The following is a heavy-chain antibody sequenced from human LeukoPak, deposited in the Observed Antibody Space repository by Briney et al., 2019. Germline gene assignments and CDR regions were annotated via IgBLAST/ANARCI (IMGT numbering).Heavy chain of an antibody. CDR2: IKTKIDGGTT. CDR1: GFTFTNTW. V-gene: IGHV3-15*01. D-gene: IGHD1-26*01. J-gene: IGHJ3*02. CDR3: ARESGGDLGEAFDI. Sequence: PGGSLRLSCAASGFTFTNTWLSWVRQAPGKGLEWVGRIKTKIDGGTTDYAAPVKGRFTITRDDSKNTLYLQLNSLRAEDTAVYYCARESGGDLGEAFDIWGQGTMVTVSS.